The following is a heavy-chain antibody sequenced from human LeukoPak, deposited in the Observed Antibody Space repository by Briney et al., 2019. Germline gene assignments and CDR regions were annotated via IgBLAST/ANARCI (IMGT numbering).Heavy chain of an antibody. CDR3: ATSTAAAGTD. D-gene: IGHD6-13*01. V-gene: IGHV3-30*04. J-gene: IGHJ4*02. Sequence: GGSLRLSCAASGFTFRTHAMHWVRQAPGKGLEWGAFISWDGSKKTYTESVKGRFTISRDNSQNTLYLQMNSLRVEDTAIYYCATSTAAAGTDWGQGTLVTVSS. CDR1: GFTFRTHA. CDR2: ISWDGSKK.